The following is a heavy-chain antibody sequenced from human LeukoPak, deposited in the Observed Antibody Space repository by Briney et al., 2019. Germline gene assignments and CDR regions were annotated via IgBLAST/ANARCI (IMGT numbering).Heavy chain of an antibody. J-gene: IGHJ4*02. CDR2: IKQDGSEQ. V-gene: IGHV3-7*01. Sequence: GGSLRLSCVASGFTYNNYWMSWVRQAPGKGPEWVANIKQDGSEQYYVDSLKGRFTISRDNTQNSLYLQMNSLRAEDTAVYYCTRRFDYWGQGTLVTVSS. CDR1: GFTYNNYW. CDR3: TRRFDY.